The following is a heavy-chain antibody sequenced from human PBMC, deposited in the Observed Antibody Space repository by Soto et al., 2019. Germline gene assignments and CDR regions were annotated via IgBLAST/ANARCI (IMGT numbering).Heavy chain of an antibody. Sequence: ASVKVSCKASGGSLSTNPISWVRQAPGQGLEWMGGTGSGTGPGNHAQKFQGRLTVTADKSTSTVYMELTNLSSEDTAVYYCARRDSGDFYRFFDSWGQGTLVTVSS. J-gene: IGHJ4*02. D-gene: IGHD2-21*01. CDR3: ARRDSGDFYRFFDS. V-gene: IGHV1-69*06. CDR2: TGSGTGPG. CDR1: GGSLSTNP.